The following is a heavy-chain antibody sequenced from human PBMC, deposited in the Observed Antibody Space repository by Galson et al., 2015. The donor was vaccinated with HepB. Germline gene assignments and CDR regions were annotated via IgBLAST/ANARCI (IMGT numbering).Heavy chain of an antibody. J-gene: IGHJ6*02. CDR1: GASISNYY. V-gene: IGHV4-4*07. CDR3: AREDPLLYYYYGMDV. CDR2: IHASGGT. Sequence: ETLSLTCSVSGASISNYYWSWIRQPAGKGLEWIGRIHASGGTNDNPSLKSRVTMSVDTSKNQFSLNLSSVTAADTAVYYCAREDPLLYYYYGMDVWGQGTTVTVSS. D-gene: IGHD3-10*01.